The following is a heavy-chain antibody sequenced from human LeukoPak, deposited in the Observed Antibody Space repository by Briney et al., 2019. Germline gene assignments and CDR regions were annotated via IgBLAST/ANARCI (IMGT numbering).Heavy chain of an antibody. CDR2: LKEDGGIE. V-gene: IGHV3-7*01. D-gene: IGHD3-3*01. CDR1: GFTFSSYW. J-gene: IGHJ4*02. Sequence: GGSVRLSCVASGFTFSSYWMSWVRQAPGRGLEWVSSLKEDGGIEHYVDSVKGRITISRDNAKASLYLQINSLRAEDTAVYFCARHLFCAMDYWGQGALVTVSS. CDR3: ARHLFCAMDY.